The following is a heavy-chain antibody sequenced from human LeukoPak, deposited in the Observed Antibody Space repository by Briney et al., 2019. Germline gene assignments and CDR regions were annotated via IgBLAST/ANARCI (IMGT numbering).Heavy chain of an antibody. D-gene: IGHD4-17*01. J-gene: IGHJ4*02. V-gene: IGHV1-2*04. CDR2: INPNSGGT. Sequence: VASVKVSCKTSGYTFTGYHMHWVRQAPGQGLEWMGWINPNSGGTNYAQKFQGWVTMTRDTSISTAYMELSRLRSDDTAVYYCARFSLYGDYVGFDYWGQGTLVTVSS. CDR1: GYTFTGYH. CDR3: ARFSLYGDYVGFDY.